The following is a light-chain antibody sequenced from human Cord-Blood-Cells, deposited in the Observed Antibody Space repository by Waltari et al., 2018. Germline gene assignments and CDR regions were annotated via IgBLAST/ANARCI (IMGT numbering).Light chain of an antibody. Sequence: VMNQTPLPLSVAPGKPAAISRKSRQSLLHSDGKTYLYWYLQKPGQPPQLLIYEVSNRFSGVPDRFSGGGSGKDFLLKCGRVEAKDVGLYYGMRSIQLPYPFGQGTRLGI. CDR3: MRSIQLPYP. J-gene: IGKJ2*01. V-gene: IGKV2D-29*01. CDR2: EVS. CDR1: QSLLHSDGKTY.